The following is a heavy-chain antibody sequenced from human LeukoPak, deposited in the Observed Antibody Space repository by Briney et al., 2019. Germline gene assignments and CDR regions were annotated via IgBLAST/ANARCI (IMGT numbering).Heavy chain of an antibody. Sequence: PGGSLRLSCAASGFTFSSYSMNWVRQAPGKGLEWVSSISSSSNYIYYADSVKGRFTISRDNAKNSLYLQMNSLRAEDTAVYYCARDGGYYDSSGYYRDYYYYYVMDVWGQGTTVTVSS. V-gene: IGHV3-21*01. CDR3: ARDGGYYDSSGYYRDYYYYYVMDV. D-gene: IGHD3-22*01. J-gene: IGHJ6*02. CDR1: GFTFSSYS. CDR2: ISSSSNYI.